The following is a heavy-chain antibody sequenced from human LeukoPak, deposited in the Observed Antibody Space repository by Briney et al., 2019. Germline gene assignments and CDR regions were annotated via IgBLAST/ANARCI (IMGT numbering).Heavy chain of an antibody. J-gene: IGHJ4*02. CDR1: GYTLTELS. D-gene: IGHD6-19*01. CDR2: FDPEDGET. V-gene: IGHV1-24*01. Sequence: ASVKVSCKASGYTLTELSMHWVRQAPGKGLEWMGGFDPEDGETIYAQKFQGGVTMTEDTSTDTAYMELSSLRSEGTAVYYCATDGWAVARNTEYYFDYWGQGTLVTVSS. CDR3: ATDGWAVARNTEYYFDY.